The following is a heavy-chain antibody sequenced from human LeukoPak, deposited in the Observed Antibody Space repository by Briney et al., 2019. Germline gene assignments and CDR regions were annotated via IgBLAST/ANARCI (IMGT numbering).Heavy chain of an antibody. D-gene: IGHD3-22*01. CDR1: GVSVSSGSCN. J-gene: IGHJ3*02. Sequence: PSETLSLTCTVSGVSVSSGSCNWSWIRQPPGKGLEWIGYISYSGSTDYHPSLKSRVTISVDTSKKQFSLKLSSVTAADTAVYYCAREACDNSGSDAFNIWGPGTMVTVSS. CDR2: ISYSGST. CDR3: AREACDNSGSDAFNI. V-gene: IGHV4-61*01.